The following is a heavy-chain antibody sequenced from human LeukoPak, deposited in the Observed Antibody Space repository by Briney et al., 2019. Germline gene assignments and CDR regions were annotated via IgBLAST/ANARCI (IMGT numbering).Heavy chain of an antibody. CDR1: SDSTSIAY. V-gene: IGHV4-4*07. CDR3: AKGRWRTPMISPYYSDL. Sequence: PSETLSLTCTVSSDSTSIAYWSWIRQPAGKGLEWIGRIQTSGNTHYNPSLQSRVTMSVDTSKNQFSLSLSSVTAADTAVYYCAKGRWRTPMISPYYSDLWGQGTLVTVSS. D-gene: IGHD3-16*01. J-gene: IGHJ4*02. CDR2: IQTSGNT.